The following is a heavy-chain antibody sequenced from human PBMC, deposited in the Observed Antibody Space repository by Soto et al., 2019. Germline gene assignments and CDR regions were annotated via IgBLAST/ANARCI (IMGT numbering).Heavy chain of an antibody. J-gene: IGHJ6*02. CDR2: ISYDGSNK. CDR3: AKAVVRSYYYYGMDV. CDR1: GFTFSSYG. V-gene: IGHV3-30*18. Sequence: GGSLRLSCAASGFTFSSYGMHWVRQAPGKGLEWVAVISYDGSNKYYADSVKGRFTISRDNSKNTLYLQMNSLRAEDTAVYYCAKAVVRSYYYYGMDVWGQGTTVTVSS. D-gene: IGHD2-15*01.